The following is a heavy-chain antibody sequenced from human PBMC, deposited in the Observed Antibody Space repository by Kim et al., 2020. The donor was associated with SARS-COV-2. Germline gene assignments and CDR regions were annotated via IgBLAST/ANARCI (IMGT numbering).Heavy chain of an antibody. CDR2: IYYSGST. CDR1: GGSISSYY. Sequence: SETLSLTCSVSGGSISSYYWSWIRQPPGKGLEWIGYIYYSGSTNYNPSLKSRVTISVDTSKNQFSLKLSSVTAADTAVYYCARDPYYYGMDVWGQGTTVT. CDR3: ARDPYYYGMDV. V-gene: IGHV4-59*01. J-gene: IGHJ6*02.